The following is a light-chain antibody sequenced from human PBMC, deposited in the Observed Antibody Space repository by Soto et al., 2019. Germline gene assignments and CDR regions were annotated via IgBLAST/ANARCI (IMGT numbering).Light chain of an antibody. Sequence: EIVLTQSPATLSLSPGDTATLSCRASQGVSSHFAWYQQKPGQAPRLLIYDASNRATGIPARFSGSGSGTDFTLTFSSLEPEDFAVYYCQQRSSWPPNFGGGTKVEIK. V-gene: IGKV3-11*01. CDR2: DAS. CDR1: QGVSSH. J-gene: IGKJ4*01. CDR3: QQRSSWPPN.